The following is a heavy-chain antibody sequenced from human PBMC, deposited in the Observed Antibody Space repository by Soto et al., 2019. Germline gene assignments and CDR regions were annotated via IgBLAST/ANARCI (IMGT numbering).Heavy chain of an antibody. CDR3: AKETMASAYADY. CDR1: GFTFSGYA. D-gene: IGHD2-2*01. CDR2: ISGSGDLT. J-gene: IGHJ4*02. V-gene: IGHV3-23*01. Sequence: GGSLRLSCVASGFTFSGYAMSWVRQAPGKGLEWVSAISGSGDLTFYADAVKGRFTISRDNSKNTAYLQMNSLRAEDTAVYYCAKETMASAYADYWGQGTLVTVSS.